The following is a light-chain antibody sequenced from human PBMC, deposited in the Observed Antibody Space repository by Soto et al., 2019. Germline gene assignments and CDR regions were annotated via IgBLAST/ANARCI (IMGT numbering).Light chain of an antibody. CDR3: LLYGDSPPAYT. CDR2: GAF. Sequence: EIVLTQSPGTLSLFPGEIATLSCRASQSVSSRNLAWYRQKPGQAPSLLIYGAFNRATGIPDRFSGSGSATDFTLTISRRETADFAVYYCLLYGDSPPAYTFGPGTKL. CDR1: QSVSSRN. J-gene: IGKJ2*01. V-gene: IGKV3-20*01.